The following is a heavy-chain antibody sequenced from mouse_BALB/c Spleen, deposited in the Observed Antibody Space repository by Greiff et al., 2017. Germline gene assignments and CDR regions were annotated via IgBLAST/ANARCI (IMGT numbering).Heavy chain of an antibody. CDR3: AKLALFDY. CDR2: IDPANGNT. CDR1: GFNIKDTY. Sequence: VQLQQSGAELVKPGASVKLSCTASGFNIKDTYMHWVKQRPEQGLEWIGRIDPANGNTKYDPKFQGKATITADTSSNTAYLQLSSLTSEDTAVYYCAKLALFDYWGQGTTLTVSS. V-gene: IGHV14-3*02. J-gene: IGHJ2*01. D-gene: IGHD4-1*01.